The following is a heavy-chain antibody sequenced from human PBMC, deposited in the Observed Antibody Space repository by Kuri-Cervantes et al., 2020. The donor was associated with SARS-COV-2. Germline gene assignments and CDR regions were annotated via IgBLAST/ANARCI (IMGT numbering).Heavy chain of an antibody. CDR2: ISYDGSNK. CDR1: GFTFSSYA. V-gene: IGHV3-30*04. CDR3: ARDPDDILTGPFDY. J-gene: IGHJ4*02. Sequence: GESLQISCAASGFTFSSYAMHWVRQAPGKGLEWVAVISYDGSNKYYADSVKGRFTISRDNSKNTLYLQMNSLRAEDTAVYYCARDPDDILTGPFDYWGQGTLVTVSS. D-gene: IGHD3-9*01.